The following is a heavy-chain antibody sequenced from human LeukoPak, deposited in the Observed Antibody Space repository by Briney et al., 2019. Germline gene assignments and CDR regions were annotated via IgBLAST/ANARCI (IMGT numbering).Heavy chain of an antibody. J-gene: IGHJ4*02. CDR1: GYTLTELS. Sequence: EASVKVSCTVSGYTLTELSMYWVRHAPGKGLERMGGFDPEDGETIYAQKFQGRVTMTEDTSTDTAYMEVSSLRSEDTAVYYCATVVAVGGGFYFGYWGQGTLVTVAS. D-gene: IGHD6-19*01. CDR2: FDPEDGET. CDR3: ATVVAVGGGFYFGY. V-gene: IGHV1-24*01.